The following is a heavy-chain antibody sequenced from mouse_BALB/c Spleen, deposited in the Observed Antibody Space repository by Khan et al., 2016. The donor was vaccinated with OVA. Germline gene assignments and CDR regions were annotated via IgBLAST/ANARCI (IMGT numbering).Heavy chain of an antibody. D-gene: IGHD1-1*01. CDR1: GFTFSGYA. CDR3: VWDRYYGSSPDWFAY. V-gene: IGHV5-9-4*01. J-gene: IGHJ3*01. CDR2: ISGGGSNT. Sequence: EVELVESGGGLVKPGGSLKLSCAASGFTFSGYAMSWVRQTPEKRLEWVAEISGGGSNTYYPDTVTGRFTISRDNAKNTLYLEMSSLRSEDTAMYYCVWDRYYGSSPDWFAYWGQGTLVTASA.